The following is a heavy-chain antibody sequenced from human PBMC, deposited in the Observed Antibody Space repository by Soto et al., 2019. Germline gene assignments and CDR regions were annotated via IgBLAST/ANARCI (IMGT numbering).Heavy chain of an antibody. CDR1: GGSINDFAYY. D-gene: IGHD5-12*01. CDR3: ARDEYGYGDSYDS. J-gene: IGHJ4*02. CDR2: VHTSGNT. V-gene: IGHV4-4*07. Sequence: SETLSLTCTVSGGSINDFAYYWGWIRQAAGKGLEWIGRVHTSGNTNYNPSLKSRISMSVDTSKNHFSLKVSSVTAADTAVYYCARDEYGYGDSYDSWGQGTLVTVSS.